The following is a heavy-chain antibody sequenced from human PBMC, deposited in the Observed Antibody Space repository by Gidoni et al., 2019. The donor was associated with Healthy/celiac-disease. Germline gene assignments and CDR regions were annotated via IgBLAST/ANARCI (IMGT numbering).Heavy chain of an antibody. V-gene: IGHV3-7*01. Sequence: EVQLVESGGGLVQPGGSLRLSCAASGFPFSSYWMSWVRQAPGKGLEWVANIKQDGSEKYYVDSVKGRFTISRDNAKNSLYLQMNSLRAEDTAVYYCARGDMVRGTYYYYYGMDVWGQGTTVTVSS. D-gene: IGHD3-10*01. CDR2: IKQDGSEK. CDR1: GFPFSSYW. CDR3: ARGDMVRGTYYYYYGMDV. J-gene: IGHJ6*02.